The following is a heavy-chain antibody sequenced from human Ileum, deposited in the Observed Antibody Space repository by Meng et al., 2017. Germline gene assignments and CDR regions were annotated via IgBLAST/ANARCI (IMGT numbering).Heavy chain of an antibody. Sequence: EEQVGESGGGLVQRGGSLRLSCAASGFTFSSYWMHWVRQAPGKGLVWVARINTDGSDTRYADSVKGRFTISRDNAQNMVYLQMNSLRAEDTAVYYCARDKPHNWFDPWGQGTLVTVSS. J-gene: IGHJ5*02. CDR1: GFTFSSYW. V-gene: IGHV3-74*01. CDR3: ARDKPHNWFDP. CDR2: INTDGSDT.